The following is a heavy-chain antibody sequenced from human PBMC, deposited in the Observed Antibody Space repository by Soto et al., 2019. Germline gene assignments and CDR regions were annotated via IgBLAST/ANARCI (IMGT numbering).Heavy chain of an antibody. CDR1: GGSFSSYY. CDR2: INHSGNT. Sequence: SETLSLTCAVYGGSFSSYYWSWIRQPPGKGLEWIGEINHSGNTKYNPSLKSRVTISVDTSKNQFSLKLSSVTAADTAVYYCASRYCSGGSCYYGPVYWGQGTLVTVSS. CDR3: ASRYCSGGSCYYGPVY. D-gene: IGHD2-15*01. V-gene: IGHV4-34*01. J-gene: IGHJ4*02.